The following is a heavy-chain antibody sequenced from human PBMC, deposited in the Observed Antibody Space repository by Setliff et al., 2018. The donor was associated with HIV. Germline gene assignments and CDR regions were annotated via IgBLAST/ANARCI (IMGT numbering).Heavy chain of an antibody. Sequence: SETLSLTCTVSGGSISSGTYYWSWVRQPAGKGLEGIGSIYHSGSIYYNPPLKSRLTITVDTSKKGFSLSLTSVTAADTAIYYCARGPFSRTWLDFWGPGALVTVSS. V-gene: IGHV4-39*02. CDR2: IYHSGSI. CDR3: ARGPFSRTWLDF. CDR1: GGSISSGTYY. J-gene: IGHJ4*02. D-gene: IGHD6-13*01.